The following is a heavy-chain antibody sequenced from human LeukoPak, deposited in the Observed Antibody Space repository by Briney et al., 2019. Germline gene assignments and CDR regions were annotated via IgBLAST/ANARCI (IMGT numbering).Heavy chain of an antibody. CDR3: ARDRYITMIVVVTHDAFDI. Sequence: ASVKVSCKASGYTFTSYDINWVRQATGQGLEWMGWMNPNSGNTGYAQKFQGRVTITRNTSISTAYMELSSLRSEDTAVYYCARDRYITMIVVVTHDAFDIWGQGTMVTVSS. D-gene: IGHD3-22*01. J-gene: IGHJ3*02. CDR2: MNPNSGNT. V-gene: IGHV1-8*03. CDR1: GYTFTSYD.